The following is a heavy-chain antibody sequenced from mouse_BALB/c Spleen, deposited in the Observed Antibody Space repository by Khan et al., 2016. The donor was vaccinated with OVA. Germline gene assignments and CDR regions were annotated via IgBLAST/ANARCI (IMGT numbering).Heavy chain of an antibody. Sequence: QVQLKESGAELVRPGVSVKISCKGSGYRFTDFTIHWVKQSHAKSLEWIGVISTYYGDADYNQKFKGKATMTVDKSSSTAYMELARLTSEASAILFCERGGVGDSFVYWGQGTLVTVSA. CDR1: GYRFTDFT. D-gene: IGHD1-1*02. CDR3: ERGGVGDSFVY. V-gene: IGHV1S137*01. CDR2: ISTYYGDA. J-gene: IGHJ3*01.